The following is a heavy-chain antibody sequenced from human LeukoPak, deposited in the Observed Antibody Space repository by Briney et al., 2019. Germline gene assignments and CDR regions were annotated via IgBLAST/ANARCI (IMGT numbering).Heavy chain of an antibody. V-gene: IGHV3-21*01. Sequence: GGSLRLSCAASGFTVSSNYMSWVRQAPGKGLEWVSSISSSSSYIYYADSVKGRFTISRDNAKNSLYLQMNSLRAEDTAVYYCARDYGRGWGQGTLVTVSS. CDR1: GFTVSSNY. CDR2: ISSSSSYI. J-gene: IGHJ4*02. D-gene: IGHD4-17*01. CDR3: ARDYGRG.